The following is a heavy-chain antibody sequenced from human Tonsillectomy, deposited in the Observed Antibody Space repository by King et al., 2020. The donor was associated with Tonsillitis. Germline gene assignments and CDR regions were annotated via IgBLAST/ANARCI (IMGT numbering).Heavy chain of an antibody. CDR3: AKDSDDIVVVVASTTWFDP. J-gene: IGHJ5*02. V-gene: IGHV3-30*18. D-gene: IGHD2-15*01. CDR2: ISYDGSNK. Sequence: VQLVESGGGVVQPGRSLRLSCAASGFTFSSYGMHWVRQAPGKGLEWVAVISYDGSNKYYADSVKGRFTSSRDNSKNTLYLQMNSLRAEDTAVYYCAKDSDDIVVVVASTTWFDPWGQGTLVTVSS. CDR1: GFTFSSYG.